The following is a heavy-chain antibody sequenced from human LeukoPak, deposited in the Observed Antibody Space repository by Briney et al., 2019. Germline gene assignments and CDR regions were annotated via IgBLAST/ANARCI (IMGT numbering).Heavy chain of an antibody. J-gene: IGHJ6*03. Sequence: GASVKVSCKASGYTFTSYDINWVRQATGQGLEWMGWMNPNSGNTGYAQKFQGRVIITRNTSISTAYMELSSLRSEDTAVYYCARGAPDFWSVYYMDVWGKGTTVTVSS. V-gene: IGHV1-8*03. CDR1: GYTFTSYD. CDR3: ARGAPDFWSVYYMDV. D-gene: IGHD3-3*01. CDR2: MNPNSGNT.